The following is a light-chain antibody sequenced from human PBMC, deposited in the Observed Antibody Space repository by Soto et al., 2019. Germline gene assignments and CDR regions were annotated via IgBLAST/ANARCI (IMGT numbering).Light chain of an antibody. CDR2: RAS. CDR1: QTISSW. Sequence: IQMTQSPSTLSASVGDRVTITCRASQTISSWLAWYQQKPGKAPKLLIYRASSLDSGVPSRFSGSESGPEFTLPISSLQPDDSATYYCQQYRNYWTFGQGTKVEIK. CDR3: QQYRNYWT. V-gene: IGKV1-5*03. J-gene: IGKJ1*01.